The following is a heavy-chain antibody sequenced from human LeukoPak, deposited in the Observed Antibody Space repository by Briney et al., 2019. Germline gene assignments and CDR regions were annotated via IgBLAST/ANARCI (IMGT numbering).Heavy chain of an antibody. Sequence: EASVKVSCKASGYTFTGYYMHWVRQAPGQGLEWMGWINPNSGGTNYAQKFQGRVTMTRDTSISTAYMELSRLRSDDTAVYYCARTHYDSSGYYNPSDAFDIWGQGTMVTVSS. J-gene: IGHJ3*02. CDR2: INPNSGGT. CDR3: ARTHYDSSGYYNPSDAFDI. D-gene: IGHD3-22*01. V-gene: IGHV1-2*02. CDR1: GYTFTGYY.